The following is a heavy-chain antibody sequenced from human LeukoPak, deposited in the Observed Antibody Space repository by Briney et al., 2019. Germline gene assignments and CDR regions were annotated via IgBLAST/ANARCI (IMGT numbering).Heavy chain of an antibody. V-gene: IGHV3-15*01. CDR2: IKSKTDGGTT. J-gene: IGHJ4*02. CDR1: GFTFSNAW. Sequence: GGSLRLSCAASGFTFSNAWMSWVRQAPGKGLEWVGRIKSKTDGGTTDYAAPVKGRFTISRDDSKNTLHLQMNSLKTEDTAVYYCTTSVSDSSGFQDYWGQGTLVTVSS. D-gene: IGHD3-22*01. CDR3: TTSVSDSSGFQDY.